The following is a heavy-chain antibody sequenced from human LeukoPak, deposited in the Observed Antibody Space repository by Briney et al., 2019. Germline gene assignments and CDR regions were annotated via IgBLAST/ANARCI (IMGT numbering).Heavy chain of an antibody. D-gene: IGHD2-2*01. V-gene: IGHV1-2*02. J-gene: IGHJ4*02. CDR1: GYTFTGYY. CDR3: ARGYCSSTSCGIDY. Sequence: PAASVKVSCKASGYTFTGYYMHWVRQAPGQGLEWMGWINPNSGGTNYAQKFQGRVTMTRDTSISTAYMELSRLRSDDTAVYYCARGYCSSTSCGIDYWGQGTLVTVSS. CDR2: INPNSGGT.